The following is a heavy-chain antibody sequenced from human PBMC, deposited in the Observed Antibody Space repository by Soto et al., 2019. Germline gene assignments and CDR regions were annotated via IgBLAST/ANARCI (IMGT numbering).Heavy chain of an antibody. CDR2: INHRGST. CDR3: ARDGFCTSTTCRVGNWFDP. J-gene: IGHJ5*02. D-gene: IGHD2-2*01. V-gene: IGHV4-34*01. Sequence: QVQLQQWGAGLLKPSETLSLTCVDYGGSFSGYYWSWIRQSPGKGLEWIGGINHRGSTNYNPSLESRVTISVDTSKNQFSLKLPSVTAADTAMYYCARDGFCTSTTCRVGNWFDPWGQGTLVTVSS. CDR1: GGSFSGYY.